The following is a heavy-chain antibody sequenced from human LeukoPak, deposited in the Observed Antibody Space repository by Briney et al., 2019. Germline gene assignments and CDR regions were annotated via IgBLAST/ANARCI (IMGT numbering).Heavy chain of an antibody. V-gene: IGHV1-2*02. CDR2: INPNSGGT. D-gene: IGHD6-13*01. J-gene: IGHJ5*01. CDR3: ARAVQDSSRYPDS. CDR1: VYTFTGNY. Sequence: ASVKVSLEAPVYTFTGNYGYFVRQAPGQGLERMGWINPNSGGTNYAQKFEGRVTMTRDTSISTAYIELSRLRSDDNAVYYYARAVQDSSRYPDSWGKGTLVTVSS.